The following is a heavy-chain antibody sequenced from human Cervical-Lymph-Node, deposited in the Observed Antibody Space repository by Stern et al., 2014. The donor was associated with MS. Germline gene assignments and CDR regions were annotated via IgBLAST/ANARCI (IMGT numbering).Heavy chain of an antibody. V-gene: IGHV3-33*05. CDR1: GFPFSGHG. J-gene: IGHJ3*01. D-gene: IGHD3-22*01. CDR3: ARDGPNYDHNGRGDAFDV. CDR2: LSYDGSNK. Sequence: QVQLGQSGGGVVQPGGSLRLSCAASGFPFSGHGLHWVRQAPGKGLEWVAVLSYDGSNKWYAESVKGRFTISRDSSRNTMFLQMNPLRLEDAAVYYCARDGPNYDHNGRGDAFDVWGQGAMVTVSP.